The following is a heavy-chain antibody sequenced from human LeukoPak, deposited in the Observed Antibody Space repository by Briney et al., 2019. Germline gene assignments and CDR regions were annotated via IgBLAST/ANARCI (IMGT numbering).Heavy chain of an antibody. D-gene: IGHD2/OR15-2a*01. Sequence: ASVKVSCKASGYTFTGYYMHWVRQAPGQGLEWMGWINPNSGGTNYAQKFQGRVTMTRDTSISTAYMELSRLRSDDTAVYYCARSIPPHGESAFDIWGQGTMVTVSS. CDR2: INPNSGGT. CDR3: ARSIPPHGESAFDI. CDR1: GYTFTGYY. V-gene: IGHV1-2*02. J-gene: IGHJ3*02.